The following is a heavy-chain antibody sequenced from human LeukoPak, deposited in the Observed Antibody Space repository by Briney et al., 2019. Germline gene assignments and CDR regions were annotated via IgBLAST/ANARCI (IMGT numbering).Heavy chain of an antibody. CDR3: AREPYRHGMDV. CDR1: GGSISSGGYS. CDR2: IYHSGST. J-gene: IGHJ6*02. D-gene: IGHD1-26*01. V-gene: IGHV4-30-2*01. Sequence: SETLSLTCAVSGGSISSGGYSWSWIRQPPGKGLEWIGYIYHSGSTYYNPSLKSRVTISVDTSKNQFSLKLSSVTAADTAVYYCAREPYRHGMDVWGQGTTVTVSS.